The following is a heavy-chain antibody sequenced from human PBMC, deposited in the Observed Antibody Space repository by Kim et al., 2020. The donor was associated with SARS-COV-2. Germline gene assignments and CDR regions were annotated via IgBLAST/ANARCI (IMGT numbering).Heavy chain of an antibody. Sequence: ASVKVSCKASGYTVTAYYIHWVRQAPGQGLEYMGRVDPDTGATHYEQKFQGRVTMTRDTSTTTVYMQLSRLGPDDTAVYYCAKRGGGSGTDYWGQGTLVTVSS. CDR3: AKRGGGSGTDY. CDR1: GYTVTAYY. D-gene: IGHD2-15*01. CDR2: VDPDTGAT. V-gene: IGHV1-2*06. J-gene: IGHJ4*02.